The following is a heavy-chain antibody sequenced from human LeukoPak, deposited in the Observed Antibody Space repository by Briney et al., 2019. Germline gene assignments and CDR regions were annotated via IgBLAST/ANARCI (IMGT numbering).Heavy chain of an antibody. CDR1: GFPFSSYW. J-gene: IGHJ4*02. CDR3: ARLTGTTGFDY. Sequence: GGSLRRSCVASGFPFSSYWMSWVRQAPGKGLEWVADIKQDGSDKYYVDSVKGRFTISRDNAKNSLYLQLNSLRADDTAVYYCARLTGTTGFDYWGQGTLVTVSS. V-gene: IGHV3-7*01. D-gene: IGHD1-1*01. CDR2: IKQDGSDK.